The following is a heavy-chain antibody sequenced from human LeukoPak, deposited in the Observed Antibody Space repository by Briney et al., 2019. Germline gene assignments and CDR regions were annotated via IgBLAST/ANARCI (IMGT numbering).Heavy chain of an antibody. CDR2: ISGSASST. J-gene: IGHJ4*02. Sequence: GSLRLSCAASGFTFSIYAMSWVRQAPGEGLQWVSAISGSASSTYYADSVKGRFTISRDNSKNTLYLQMNSLRAEDTAVYYCAKVEPFCGGDCYSGFNYWGQGTLVTVSS. D-gene: IGHD2-21*02. CDR3: AKVEPFCGGDCYSGFNY. V-gene: IGHV3-23*01. CDR1: GFTFSIYA.